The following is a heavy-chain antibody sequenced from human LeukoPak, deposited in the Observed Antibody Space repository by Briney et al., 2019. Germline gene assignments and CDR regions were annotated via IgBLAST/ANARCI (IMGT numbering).Heavy chain of an antibody. D-gene: IGHD5-18*01. CDR3: ASKSTDVDTAMAIDY. CDR1: GYSISSGYY. CDR2: IYYSGST. J-gene: IGHJ4*02. Sequence: PSETLSLTCTVSGYSISSGYYWGWIRQPPGKGLEWIGSIYYSGSTYYNPSLKSRVTISVDTSKNQFSLKLSSVTAADTAVYYCASKSTDVDTAMAIDYWGQGTLVTVSS. V-gene: IGHV4-38-2*02.